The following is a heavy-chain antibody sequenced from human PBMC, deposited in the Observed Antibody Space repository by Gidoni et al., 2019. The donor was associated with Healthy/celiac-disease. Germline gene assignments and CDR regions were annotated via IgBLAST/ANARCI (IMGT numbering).Heavy chain of an antibody. CDR1: GFTFSSYW. J-gene: IGHJ5*02. D-gene: IGHD3-3*01. V-gene: IGHV3-7*01. CDR3: ARDHEPYDFWSGYYTREGYNWFDP. Sequence: EVQLVESGGGLVQPGGSLRLSCAASGFTFSSYWMSWVRQAPGKGLEWVANIKQDGSEKYYVDSVKGRFTISRDNAKNSLYLQMNSLRAEDTAVYYCARDHEPYDFWSGYYTREGYNWFDPWGQGTLVTVSS. CDR2: IKQDGSEK.